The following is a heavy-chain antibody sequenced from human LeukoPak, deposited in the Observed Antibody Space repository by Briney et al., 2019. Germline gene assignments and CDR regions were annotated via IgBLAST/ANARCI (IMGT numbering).Heavy chain of an antibody. CDR2: IIPIFGTA. Sequence: ASVKVSCKASGGTFSSYAISWVRQAPGQGLEWVGGIIPIFGTANYAQKFQGRVTITADESTSTAYMELSSLRSEDTAVYYCARGRMAGTYVFDSWGQGTLVTVSS. J-gene: IGHJ4*02. CDR1: GGTFSSYA. D-gene: IGHD6-19*01. V-gene: IGHV1-69*13. CDR3: ARGRMAGTYVFDS.